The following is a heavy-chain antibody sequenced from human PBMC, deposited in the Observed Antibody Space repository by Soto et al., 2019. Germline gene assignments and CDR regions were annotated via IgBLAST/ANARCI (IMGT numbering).Heavy chain of an antibody. CDR2: INPDNRNT. D-gene: IGHD2-15*01. CDR1: GYTFTRYT. V-gene: IGHV1-3*01. CDR3: ARGIATGQLDP. J-gene: IGHJ5*02. Sequence: QVQLVQSGAEVKKPGASVKISCKASGYTFTRYTMNWVRQAPGKRLEWMGWINPDNRNTKSSQKFQDRVIITRDTSASTAYMDLSSLRSEDTAVYYCARGIATGQLDPWGQGTLVTVSS.